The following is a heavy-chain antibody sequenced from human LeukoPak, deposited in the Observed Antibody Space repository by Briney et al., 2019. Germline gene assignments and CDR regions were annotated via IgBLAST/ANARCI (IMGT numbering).Heavy chain of an antibody. D-gene: IGHD6-19*01. CDR2: IYYSGST. V-gene: IGHV4-39*07. Sequence: PSETLSLTCTVSGGSISSSNYYWGWIRQPPGKGLEWIGSIYYSGSTYYNPSLKSRVTISVDTSKNQFSLKLSSVTAADTAVYYCARDVPYDIAVAGTGNYFDYWGQGTLVTVSS. CDR3: ARDVPYDIAVAGTGNYFDY. J-gene: IGHJ4*02. CDR1: GGSISSSNYY.